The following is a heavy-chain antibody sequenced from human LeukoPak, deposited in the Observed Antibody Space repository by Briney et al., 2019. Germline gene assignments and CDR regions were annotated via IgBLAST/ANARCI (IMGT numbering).Heavy chain of an antibody. D-gene: IGHD5-18*01. V-gene: IGHV3-30*04. Sequence: QPGRSLRLSCAASGFTFSSYAMDWVRQAPGKGLEWVAVVSYDGSNKSHADSVKGRFTISRDNSKNTLYLQMNSLRAEDTAVYYCARDWSLGYSIDYWGQGTLVTVSS. J-gene: IGHJ4*02. CDR2: VSYDGSNK. CDR1: GFTFSSYA. CDR3: ARDWSLGYSIDY.